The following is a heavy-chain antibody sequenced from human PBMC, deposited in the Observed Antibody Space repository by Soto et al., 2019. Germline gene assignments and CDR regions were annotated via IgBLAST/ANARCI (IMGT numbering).Heavy chain of an antibody. CDR1: GGSISSGGYY. Sequence: QVQLQESGPGLVKPSQTLSLTCTVSGGSISSGGYYWSWIRQHPGKGLEWIGYIYYSGSTYYNPSLKSRVTISVDTSKNQFSLKLSSVTAADTAVYYCARHGSGSFTREYYFDYWGQGTLVTVSS. D-gene: IGHD1-26*01. CDR3: ARHGSGSFTREYYFDY. J-gene: IGHJ4*02. CDR2: IYYSGST. V-gene: IGHV4-31*03.